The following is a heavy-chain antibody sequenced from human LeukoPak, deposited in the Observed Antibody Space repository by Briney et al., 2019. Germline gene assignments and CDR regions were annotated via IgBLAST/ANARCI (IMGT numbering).Heavy chain of an antibody. CDR2: ISSSGSII. Sequence: PGGSLRLSCAASGFTFSSYEMNWVRQAPGKWLEWVSDISSSGSIIYYVDSVKGRFTISRDNAKNSLYLQMNSLRAEDTAVYYCARELPAYGANDGSGYLDYWGQGTLVTVSS. CDR3: ARELPAYGANDGSGYLDY. CDR1: GFTFSSYE. J-gene: IGHJ4*02. D-gene: IGHD3-22*01. V-gene: IGHV3-48*03.